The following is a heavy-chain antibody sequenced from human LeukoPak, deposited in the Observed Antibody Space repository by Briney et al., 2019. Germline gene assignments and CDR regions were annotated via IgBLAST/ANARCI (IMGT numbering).Heavy chain of an antibody. CDR3: AREGDIAVAGTFDY. D-gene: IGHD6-19*01. Sequence: ASVKVSCKASGYTFTGYYMHWVRQAPGQGLEWMGWINPNSGGTNYAQKFQGRVTMTRDTSISTAYMELSRLRSDDTAVYYCAREGDIAVAGTFDYWGQGTLVTVSP. V-gene: IGHV1-2*02. CDR1: GYTFTGYY. J-gene: IGHJ4*02. CDR2: INPNSGGT.